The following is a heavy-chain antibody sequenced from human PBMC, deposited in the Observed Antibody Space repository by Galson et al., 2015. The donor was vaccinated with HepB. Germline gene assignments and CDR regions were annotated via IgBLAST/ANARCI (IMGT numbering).Heavy chain of an antibody. D-gene: IGHD2-21*01. CDR2: INHSGST. Sequence: SETLSLTCAVYVGSFSGYYWTWIRQPPGKGLEWIGEINHSGSTNYNPSLKSRVTISVDASKNQFSLKLSSVTAADTAVYYCARGDLIGVAGGVDYWGQGTLVTVSS. V-gene: IGHV4-34*01. CDR3: ARGDLIGVAGGVDY. CDR1: VGSFSGYY. J-gene: IGHJ4*02.